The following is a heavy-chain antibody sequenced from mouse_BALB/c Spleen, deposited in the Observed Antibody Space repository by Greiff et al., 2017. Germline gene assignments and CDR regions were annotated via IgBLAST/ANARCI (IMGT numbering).Heavy chain of an antibody. Sequence: VQLQQSGAELVRPGTSVKVSCKASGYAFTHYLIEWVKQRPGQGLEWIGVINPGSGGTNYNEKFKGKATLTADKSSSTAYMQLSSLTSDDSAVYFCARSDGYYVFAYWGQGTLVTVSA. CDR3: ARSDGYYVFAY. D-gene: IGHD2-3*01. CDR1: GYAFTHYL. V-gene: IGHV1-54*01. CDR2: INPGSGGT. J-gene: IGHJ3*01.